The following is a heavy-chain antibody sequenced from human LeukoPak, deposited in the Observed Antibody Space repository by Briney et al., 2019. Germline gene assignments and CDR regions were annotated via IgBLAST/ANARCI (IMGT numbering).Heavy chain of an antibody. CDR2: IFYSGST. CDR1: GGSISTNSYY. J-gene: IGHJ5*02. V-gene: IGHV4-39*07. D-gene: IGHD3-10*01. CDR3: ARGGYYGSGNDFRFDP. Sequence: SETLSLTCTVSGGSISTNSYYRGWIRQPPGKGLEWIGSIFYSGSTYYNPSLKSRVTISVDTSKNQFSLKLSSVTAADTAVYYCARGGYYGSGNDFRFDPWGQGTLVTVSS.